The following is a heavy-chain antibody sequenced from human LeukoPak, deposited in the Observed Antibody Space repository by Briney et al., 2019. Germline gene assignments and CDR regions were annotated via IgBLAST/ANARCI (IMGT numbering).Heavy chain of an antibody. CDR1: GFTFSSYW. V-gene: IGHV3-7*01. CDR3: ARGSVDYGDYSCGY. CDR2: IKRDGSDK. D-gene: IGHD4-17*01. J-gene: IGHJ4*02. Sequence: GGSLRLSCAASGFTFSSYWMSWVRQAPGKGLEWVANIKRDGSDKYYVGSVEGRFTISRDNDKNSLYLQMNSLRAEDTAVYYCARGSVDYGDYSCGYWGQGTLVTVSS.